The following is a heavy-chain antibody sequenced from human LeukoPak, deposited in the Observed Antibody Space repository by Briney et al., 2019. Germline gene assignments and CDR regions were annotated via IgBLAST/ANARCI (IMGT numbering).Heavy chain of an antibody. J-gene: IGHJ4*02. CDR3: ARPIDNGSGSYYFPY. D-gene: IGHD3-10*01. Sequence: GGSLRLSCAASGFSFHCYAMHWVRQAPGKGLEWVAVISYDGANEYYADSVKGRLTISRDNSKNTLYMEMSSLRPEDTAVYYCARPIDNGSGSYYFPYWGQGTLVTVSS. V-gene: IGHV3-30-3*01. CDR2: ISYDGANE. CDR1: GFSFHCYA.